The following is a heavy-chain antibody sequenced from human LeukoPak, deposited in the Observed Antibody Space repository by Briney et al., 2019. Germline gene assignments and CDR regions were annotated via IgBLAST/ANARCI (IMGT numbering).Heavy chain of an antibody. CDR3: TKDLYDFWSGLDY. Sequence: PGGSLRLSCTVCRFTFNTYAMHWVRQAPGKGLEGVSTITCSCSSTYYPDSVKGRLTISRDNSKNTLYLQMNSLRVEDTALYDCTKDLYDFWSGLDYGGQGTLVTVSS. J-gene: IGHJ4*02. CDR2: ITCSCSST. V-gene: IGHV3-23*01. D-gene: IGHD3-3*01. CDR1: RFTFNTYA.